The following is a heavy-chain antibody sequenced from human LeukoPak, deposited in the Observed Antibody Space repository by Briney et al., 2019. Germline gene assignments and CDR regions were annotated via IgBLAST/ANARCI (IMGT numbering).Heavy chain of an antibody. CDR2: ISNSGDST. CDR3: VKDRCDRATCPEV. D-gene: IGHD2-21*01. J-gene: IGHJ4*02. V-gene: IGHV3-23*01. CDR1: GFTFSTYA. Sequence: GGSLRLSCAASGFTFSTYAMSWVRQASGEGLQWVSGISNSGDSTYYLDSVKGRFTISRDNSKNTLHLQMSSLRAEDTALYYCVKDRCDRATCPEVWGQGTLVTVSS.